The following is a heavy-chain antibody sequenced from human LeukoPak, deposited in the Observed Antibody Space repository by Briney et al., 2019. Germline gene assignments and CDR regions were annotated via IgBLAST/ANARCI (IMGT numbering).Heavy chain of an antibody. Sequence: SETLSLTCTVSGASISSSTDYWGWIRQPPGKGLGWIANIYYSGSTYYNPSLKSRVTISVDTSKNQFSLKLSSVIAADTAVYYCAGLIRPGWFDPWGQGTLVTVSS. D-gene: IGHD1-14*01. CDR1: GASISSSTDY. V-gene: IGHV4-39*01. J-gene: IGHJ5*02. CDR3: AGLIRPGWFDP. CDR2: IYYSGST.